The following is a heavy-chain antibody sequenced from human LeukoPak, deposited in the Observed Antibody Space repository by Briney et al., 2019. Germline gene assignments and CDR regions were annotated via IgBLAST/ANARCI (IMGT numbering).Heavy chain of an antibody. CDR1: GGTFSSYA. J-gene: IGHJ4*02. Sequence: SVKVSCKASGGTFSSYAISWVRQAPGQGLEWMGRIIPRLDIANSAQSFQGRVTITADKSTSTAYMELSSLRSDDTAVYYCAREWNDILTGYQGFQLDYWGQGSLVTVSS. V-gene: IGHV1-69*04. CDR3: AREWNDILTGYQGFQLDY. CDR2: IIPRLDIA. D-gene: IGHD3-9*01.